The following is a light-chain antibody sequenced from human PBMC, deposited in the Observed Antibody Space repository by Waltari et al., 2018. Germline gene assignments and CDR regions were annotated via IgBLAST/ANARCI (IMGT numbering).Light chain of an antibody. CDR2: EDN. CDR1: SGNIATNY. Sequence: FMLTQPHSVSESPGKTVTISCTRSSGNIATNYAQWYQQRPGSAPTKVIYEDNQRPSGVPVRFSGSIDISSYSSSLIISGLKAEDEADYYCQSFDSSHVVFGGGTKLTVL. V-gene: IGLV6-57*03. J-gene: IGLJ2*01. CDR3: QSFDSSHVV.